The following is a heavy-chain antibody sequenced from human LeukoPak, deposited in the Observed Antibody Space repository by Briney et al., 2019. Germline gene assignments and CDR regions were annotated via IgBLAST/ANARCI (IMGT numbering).Heavy chain of an antibody. D-gene: IGHD2-2*01. Sequence: ASVKISCKASGDSITSYFMHWVRQPPGQGLEWMGIINPSGGTTSYARKFQGRVTMTRDTSTSTVYMELSSLRSEDTAVYYCARVVVPALDAFDIWGQGTMVTVSS. CDR3: ARVVVPALDAFDI. CDR1: GDSITSYF. V-gene: IGHV1-46*01. J-gene: IGHJ3*02. CDR2: INPSGGTT.